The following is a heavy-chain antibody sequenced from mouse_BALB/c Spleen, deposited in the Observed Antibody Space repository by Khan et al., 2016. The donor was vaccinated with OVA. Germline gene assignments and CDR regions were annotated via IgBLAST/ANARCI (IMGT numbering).Heavy chain of an antibody. CDR1: GYSITSDYA. CDR3: ARDGSRYNYAMDY. V-gene: IGHV3-2*02. D-gene: IGHD2-3*01. CDR2: INYSGST. J-gene: IGHJ4*01. Sequence: EVKLQESGPGLVNPSQSLSLTCTVTGYSITSDYAWNWIRQFPGNKLEWMGYINYSGSTNYNPALQSRISITRDTSKNMFFLQVNSVATEDTATYYCARDGSRYNYAMDYWGQGTSVTVSS.